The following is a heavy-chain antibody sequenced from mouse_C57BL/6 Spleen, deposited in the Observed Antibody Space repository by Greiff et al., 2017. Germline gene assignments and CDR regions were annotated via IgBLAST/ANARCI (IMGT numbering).Heavy chain of an antibody. Sequence: EVKLVESGGGLVKPGGSLKLSCAASGFTFSDYGMHWVRQAPEKGLEWVAYISSGSSTIYYADTVKGRFTISRDNAKNTLFLQMTSLRSEDTAMYYCARGDPGFAYWGQGTLVTVSA. V-gene: IGHV5-17*01. CDR1: GFTFSDYG. CDR3: ARGDPGFAY. J-gene: IGHJ3*01. CDR2: ISSGSSTI.